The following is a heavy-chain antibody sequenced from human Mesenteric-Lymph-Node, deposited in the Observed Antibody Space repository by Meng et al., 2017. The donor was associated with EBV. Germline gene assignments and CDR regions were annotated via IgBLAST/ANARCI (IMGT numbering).Heavy chain of an antibody. D-gene: IGHD5-24*01. CDR2: IYYSGST. Sequence: LLEESGPGLLKPSQTLSPTCALSGGSISSCGSDWSWLRQPPGKGLEWIGYIYYSGSTYYNPSLKSRVTISVDTSKNQFSLKLSSVTAADTAVYYCARGSRDGYNLDYWGQGTLVTVSS. J-gene: IGHJ4*02. V-gene: IGHV4-30-4*01. CDR3: ARGSRDGYNLDY. CDR1: GGSISSCGSD.